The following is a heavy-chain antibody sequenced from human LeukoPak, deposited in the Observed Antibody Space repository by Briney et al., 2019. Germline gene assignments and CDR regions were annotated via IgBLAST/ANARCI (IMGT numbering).Heavy chain of an antibody. V-gene: IGHV4-34*01. CDR1: GGSFSGYY. J-gene: IGHJ4*02. CDR3: ARAARPRNFDY. CDR2: INHSGST. Sequence: SETLSLTCAVYGGSFSGYYWSWIRQPPGKGLEWIGEINHSGSTNYNPSLKSRVTISVDTSKSQFSLKLSSVTAADTAVYYCARAARPRNFDYWGQGTLVTVSS. D-gene: IGHD6-6*01.